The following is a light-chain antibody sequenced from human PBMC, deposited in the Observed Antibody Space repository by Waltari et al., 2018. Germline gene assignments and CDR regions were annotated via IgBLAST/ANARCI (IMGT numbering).Light chain of an antibody. J-gene: IGLJ3*02. V-gene: IGLV3-27*01. CDR3: FSVAGNNGV. CDR2: KDT. CDR1: VLTKEF. Sequence: SYELTQPPSVSVSPGQTARITCSGDVLTKEFARWFQQRPGQAPVAIIYKDTARPPGIPERFSGTSSGTTVTLTITGAQVEDEADYYCFSVAGNNGVFGGGTKLTVL.